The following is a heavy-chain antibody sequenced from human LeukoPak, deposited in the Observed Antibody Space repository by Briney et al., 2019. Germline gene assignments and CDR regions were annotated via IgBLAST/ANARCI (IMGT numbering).Heavy chain of an antibody. CDR1: GFNFSSYW. D-gene: IGHD6-19*01. Sequence: GGSLRLSCAASGFNFSSYWMHWVRKAPGKGLVWVSRINSDGSSITYADSVKGRFTLSRDNAKNKLYLQMNSLRAEDTAVYYCARMAAVAGTNYWGQGSLVTVSS. J-gene: IGHJ4*02. V-gene: IGHV3-74*03. CDR3: ARMAAVAGTNY. CDR2: INSDGSSI.